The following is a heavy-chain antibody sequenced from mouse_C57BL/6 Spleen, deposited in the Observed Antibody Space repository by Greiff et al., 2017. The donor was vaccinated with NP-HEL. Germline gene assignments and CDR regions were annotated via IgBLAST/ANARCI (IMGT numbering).Heavy chain of an antibody. J-gene: IGHJ1*03. CDR3: ARVEGYYYGSRGYFDV. CDR2: IYPGDGDT. D-gene: IGHD1-1*01. CDR1: GYAFSSYW. Sequence: VQLQQSGAELVKPGASVKISCKASGYAFSSYWMNWVKQRPGKGLEWIGQIYPGDGDTNYNGKFKGKATLTADKSSSTAYMQHSSLTSEDSAVYLCARVEGYYYGSRGYFDVWGTGTTVTVSS. V-gene: IGHV1-80*01.